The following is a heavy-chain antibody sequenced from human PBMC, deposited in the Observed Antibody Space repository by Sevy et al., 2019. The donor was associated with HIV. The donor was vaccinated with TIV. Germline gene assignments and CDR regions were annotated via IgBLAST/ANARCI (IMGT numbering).Heavy chain of an antibody. CDR1: GFTFSDYY. CDR3: AREKRVAARPWYFDY. D-gene: IGHD6-6*01. V-gene: IGHV3-11*01. Sequence: GGSLRLSCAASGFTFSDYYMSWIRQAPGKGLEWVSYISSSGSTIYYADSVKGRFTISRDNAKNSLYLQMNSLRAEDTAVYYCAREKRVAARPWYFDYWSQGTLVTVSS. CDR2: ISSSGSTI. J-gene: IGHJ4*02.